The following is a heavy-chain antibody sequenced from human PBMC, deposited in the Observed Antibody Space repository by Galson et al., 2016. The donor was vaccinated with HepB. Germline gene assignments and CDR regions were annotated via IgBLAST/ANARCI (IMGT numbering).Heavy chain of an antibody. J-gene: IGHJ4*02. V-gene: IGHV3-23*01. CDR1: GVSFSSYA. CDR3: GKDPNWGSGS. CDR2: VSGNGGAT. D-gene: IGHD7-27*01. Sequence: SLRLSCADSGVSFSSYAITWARQGPGKGLEWVSGVSGNGGATYYADSVKGRFTISRDNAKNSLYLQMNSLRAEDTALYYCGKDPNWGSGSWGQGTLVTVSS.